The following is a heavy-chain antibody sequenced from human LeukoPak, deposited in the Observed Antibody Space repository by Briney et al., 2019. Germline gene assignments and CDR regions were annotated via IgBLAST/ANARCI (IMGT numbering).Heavy chain of an antibody. J-gene: IGHJ5*02. D-gene: IGHD3-22*01. CDR1: GYTFTSYG. Sequence: ASVKVSCKASGYTFTSYGISWVRQAPGQGLEWMGWISAYNGNTNYAQKLQGRVTMTTDTSTSTAYMELRSLRSDDTAVYYCARDRYYVSSGHYWFDPWGQGTLVTVSS. CDR3: ARDRYYVSSGHYWFDP. CDR2: ISAYNGNT. V-gene: IGHV1-18*01.